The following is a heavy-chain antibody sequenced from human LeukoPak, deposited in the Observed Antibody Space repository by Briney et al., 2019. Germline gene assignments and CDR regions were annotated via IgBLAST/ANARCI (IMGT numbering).Heavy chain of an antibody. CDR3: AKVSPKLYSSSWYGELNWFDP. CDR1: GFTFSSYA. Sequence: GSLRLSCAASGFTFSSYAMSWVRQAPGKGLEWVSAISGSGGSTYYADSVKGRFTISRDSSKNTLYLQMNSLRAEDTAVYYCAKVSPKLYSSSWYGELNWFDPWGQGTLVTVSS. J-gene: IGHJ5*02. D-gene: IGHD6-13*01. V-gene: IGHV3-23*01. CDR2: ISGSGGST.